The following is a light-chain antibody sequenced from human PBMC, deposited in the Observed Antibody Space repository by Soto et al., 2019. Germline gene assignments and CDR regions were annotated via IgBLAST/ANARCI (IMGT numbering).Light chain of an antibody. Sequence: DIQMTQSPSTLSASVGDRVTITCRASQYISSWLAWYQQKPGKAPKLLIYKASSLESGVPSRFSGSGSGTEFTLTISSLQPDDFATYYCQQYNSQRTFGQGIKVELK. CDR2: KAS. J-gene: IGKJ1*01. CDR1: QYISSW. CDR3: QQYNSQRT. V-gene: IGKV1-5*03.